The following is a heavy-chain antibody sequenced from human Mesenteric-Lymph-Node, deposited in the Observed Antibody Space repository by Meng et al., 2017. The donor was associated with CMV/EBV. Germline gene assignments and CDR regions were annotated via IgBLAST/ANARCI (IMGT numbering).Heavy chain of an antibody. CDR2: ITSTGENT. J-gene: IGHJ4*02. V-gene: IGHV3-11*01. D-gene: IGHD6-13*01. CDR3: ARARGYIAAAGTYLDY. Sequence: FSFSDYYVSLIRRAPGRRLEYLTYITSTGENTEYADSVRGRFTISRDNAKNSVYLQMNSLSAEDTAVYYCARARGYIAAAGTYLDYWGQGTLVTVSS. CDR1: FSFSDYY.